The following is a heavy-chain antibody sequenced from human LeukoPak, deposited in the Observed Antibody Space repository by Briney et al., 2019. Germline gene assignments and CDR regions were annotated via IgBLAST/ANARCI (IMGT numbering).Heavy chain of an antibody. CDR1: GFTVSSNY. D-gene: IGHD2-2*01. Sequence: GGSLRLSCAASGFTVSSNYMNWVRQAPGKGLEWVSYISSSGSTIYYADSVKGRFTISRDNAKNSLYLQMNSLRAEDTAVYYCARDAEYQLLYDAFDMWGQGTMVTVSS. CDR3: ARDAEYQLLYDAFDM. J-gene: IGHJ3*02. V-gene: IGHV3-48*03. CDR2: ISSSGSTI.